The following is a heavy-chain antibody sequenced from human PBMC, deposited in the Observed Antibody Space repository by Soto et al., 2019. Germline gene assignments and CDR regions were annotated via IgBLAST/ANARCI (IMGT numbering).Heavy chain of an antibody. D-gene: IGHD2-15*01. CDR2: INSDGSST. Sequence: GGSLRLSCAASGFTFSSYWMHWVRQAPGKGLVWVSRINSDGSSTSYADSVKGRFTISRDNAKNTLYLQMNSLRAEDTAVYYCARAKGYCSGGSCYSDYYYYYMDVWGKGTTVTVSS. CDR1: GFTFSSYW. J-gene: IGHJ6*03. CDR3: ARAKGYCSGGSCYSDYYYYYMDV. V-gene: IGHV3-74*01.